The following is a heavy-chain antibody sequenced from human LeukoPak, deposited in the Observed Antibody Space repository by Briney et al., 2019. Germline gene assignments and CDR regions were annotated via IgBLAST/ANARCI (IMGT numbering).Heavy chain of an antibody. Sequence: SETLSLTCTVSGGSISSGDYYWSWIRQTPGKGLEWIGYIYYSGSTYYNPSLKSRVTISVDTSKHQFSLKLSSVTAADTAVYYCATDPEGGRYFDYWGQGILVTVSS. J-gene: IGHJ4*02. V-gene: IGHV4-30-4*08. CDR1: GGSISSGDYY. CDR2: IYYSGST. CDR3: ATDPEGGRYFDY. D-gene: IGHD1-26*01.